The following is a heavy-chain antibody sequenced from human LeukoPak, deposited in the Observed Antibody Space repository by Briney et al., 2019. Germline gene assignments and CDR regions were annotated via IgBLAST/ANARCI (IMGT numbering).Heavy chain of an antibody. CDR3: ARVAMTSERWFDP. D-gene: IGHD3-10*01. J-gene: IGHJ5*02. CDR2: IYYSGST. V-gene: IGHV4-31*03. CDR1: GGSISSGGYY. Sequence: SQTLSLTCTVFGGSISSGGYYWSWIRQHPGQGLEWIGYIYYSGSTYYKPSLKRRLTISVDTSKNQFSLKLNSVIAADTAVYYCARVAMTSERWFDPWGQGTLVTVSS.